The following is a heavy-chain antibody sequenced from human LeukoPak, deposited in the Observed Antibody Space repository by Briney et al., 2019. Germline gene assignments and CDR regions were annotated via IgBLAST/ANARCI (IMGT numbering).Heavy chain of an antibody. V-gene: IGHV3-30*18. CDR2: ISYDGSNK. Sequence: GGSLRLSCAASGFTSSSYGMHWVRQAPGKGLEWVAVISYDGSNKYYADSVKGRFTISRDNSKNTLYLQMNSLRAEDTAVYYCAKASLRYFDWDAFDIWGQGTMVTVSS. CDR3: AKASLRYFDWDAFDI. CDR1: GFTSSSYG. D-gene: IGHD3-9*01. J-gene: IGHJ3*02.